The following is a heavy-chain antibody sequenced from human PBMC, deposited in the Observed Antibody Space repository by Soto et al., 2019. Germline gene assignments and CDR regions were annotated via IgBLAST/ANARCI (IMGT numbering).Heavy chain of an antibody. J-gene: IGHJ4*02. CDR2: IDYSGST. D-gene: IGHD4-17*01. CDR3: ATRSGIYGESVDF. CDR1: GGSISSFY. V-gene: IGHV4-59*01. Sequence: SETLSLTCTVSGGSISSFYWTWIRQPPGKGLELIGYIDYSGSTKYNPSLKSRLTLSVDTSKNQFSLKLSFVTAADTAVYYCATRSGIYGESVDFWGPGTLVTVSS.